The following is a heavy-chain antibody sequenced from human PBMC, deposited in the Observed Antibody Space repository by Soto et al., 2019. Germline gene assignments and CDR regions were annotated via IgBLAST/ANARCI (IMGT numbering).Heavy chain of an antibody. CDR2: IYYSGST. CDR1: GGSISSYY. J-gene: IGHJ5*02. CDR3: ARGGRITIFGVVTYNWFDP. D-gene: IGHD3-3*01. V-gene: IGHV4-59*01. Sequence: SETLSLTCTVSGGSISSYYWSWIRQPPGKGLEWIGYIYYSGSTNYNPSLKSRVTISVDTSKNQFSLKLSSVTAADTAVYYCARGGRITIFGVVTYNWFDPWGQGTLVTVS.